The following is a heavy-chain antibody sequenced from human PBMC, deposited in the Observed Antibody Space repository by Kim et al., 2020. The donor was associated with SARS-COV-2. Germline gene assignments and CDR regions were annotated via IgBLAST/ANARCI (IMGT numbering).Heavy chain of an antibody. V-gene: IGHV3-74*01. Sequence: GGSLRLSCAASGFTFRNYWMHWVRQAPEKGLVWVSRIDTGESVTNYADSVKGRFTISRDNAKNILYLQMNSLRAEDTAVYYCARGIVTGTTPDLWGQGTLVTVSS. CDR1: GFTFRNYW. CDR3: ARGIVTGTTPDL. CDR2: IDTGESVT. D-gene: IGHD1-1*01. J-gene: IGHJ5*02.